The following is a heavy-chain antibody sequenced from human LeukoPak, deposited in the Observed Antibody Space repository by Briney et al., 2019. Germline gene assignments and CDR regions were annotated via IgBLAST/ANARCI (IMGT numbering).Heavy chain of an antibody. D-gene: IGHD3-22*01. J-gene: IGHJ4*02. Sequence: GSSVKVSCKASGGTFSSYAISWVRQAPGQGLEWMGWISAYNGNTNYAQKLQGRVTMTTDTSTNTAYMELRSLRSDDTAVYYCARGRNYYDSSGPICLDYWGQGTLVTVSS. CDR1: GGTFSSYA. CDR2: ISAYNGNT. V-gene: IGHV1-18*01. CDR3: ARGRNYYDSSGPICLDY.